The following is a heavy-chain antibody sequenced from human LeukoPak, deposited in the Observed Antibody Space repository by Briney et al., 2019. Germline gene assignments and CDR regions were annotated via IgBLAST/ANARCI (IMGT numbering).Heavy chain of an antibody. CDR3: AKNDRGRPADY. CDR2: MHYSGST. V-gene: IGHV4-39*01. J-gene: IGHJ4*02. Sequence: PSETLSLTCSVSGGSISSGLYYWSWIRQPPGKGLEWIVSMHYSGSTYYNPSLKSRVTISVDTSKNQYSLRLLSVTAADTSVYYCAKNDRGRPADYWGQGTLATVSS. CDR1: GGSISSGLYY. D-gene: IGHD1-26*01.